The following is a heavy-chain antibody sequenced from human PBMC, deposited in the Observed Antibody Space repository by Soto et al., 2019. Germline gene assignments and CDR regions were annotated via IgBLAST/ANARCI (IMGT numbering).Heavy chain of an antibody. J-gene: IGHJ4*02. CDR3: ARDLGALAGT. CDR1: GGSISSYY. CDR2: IYYSGST. Sequence: SETLSLTCTVSGGSISSYYWSWIRQPPGKGLEWIGYIYYSGSTNYNPSLKSRVTISVDTSKNQFSLKLSSVTAADTAVYYCARDLGALAGTWGQGTQVTVSS. V-gene: IGHV4-59*12. D-gene: IGHD6-19*01.